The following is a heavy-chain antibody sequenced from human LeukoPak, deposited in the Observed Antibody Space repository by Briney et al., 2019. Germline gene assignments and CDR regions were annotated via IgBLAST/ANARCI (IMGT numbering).Heavy chain of an antibody. CDR2: TWYDGSNK. Sequence: PGGPLRLSCAASGFTFSSYGMHWVRQAPGKGLEWVAVTWYDGSNKYYADSVKGRFTISRDNSKNTLYLQMNSLRAEDTAVYYCARDTGGLFDYWGQGTLVTVSS. V-gene: IGHV3-33*01. J-gene: IGHJ4*02. CDR3: ARDTGGLFDY. CDR1: GFTFSSYG. D-gene: IGHD1-14*01.